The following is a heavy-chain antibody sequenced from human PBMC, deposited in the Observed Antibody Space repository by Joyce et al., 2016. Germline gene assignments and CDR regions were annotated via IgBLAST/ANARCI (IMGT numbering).Heavy chain of an antibody. CDR1: GYTFTDYS. V-gene: IGHV1-69-2*01. Sequence: EVQLVQSGAEVKKPGATVKISCKVSGYTFTDYSMHWVQQAPGKGLHWREWVYPEDGEKICAAKFQGRDTITPGTSTDTAYMELSSLSPEDTAVYYCATVDYYYVSGTPRDYYYYMDVWGKGTTVTVSS. CDR3: ATVDYYYVSGTPRDYYYYMDV. CDR2: VYPEDGEK. D-gene: IGHD3-10*01. J-gene: IGHJ6*03.